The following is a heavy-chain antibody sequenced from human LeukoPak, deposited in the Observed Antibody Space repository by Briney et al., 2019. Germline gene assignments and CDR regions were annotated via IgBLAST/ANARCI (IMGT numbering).Heavy chain of an antibody. D-gene: IGHD3-16*01. V-gene: IGHV4-59*01. CDR1: GASISSYY. CDR3: AKGRASHEY. Sequence: SETLSLTCTVSGASISSYYWSWIRQPPGKGLEWIESIYYSGTTNYNPSLKSRVTISIDTSKNQFSLELTSVTAADTAVFYCAKGRASHEYWGQGILVTVSS. CDR2: IYYSGTT. J-gene: IGHJ4*02.